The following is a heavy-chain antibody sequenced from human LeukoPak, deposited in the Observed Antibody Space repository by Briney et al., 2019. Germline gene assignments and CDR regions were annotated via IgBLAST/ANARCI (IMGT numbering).Heavy chain of an antibody. D-gene: IGHD3-16*01. CDR1: GCTYRRYS. Sequence: GGSLRLSCAASGCTYRRYSMNWVRPAPGKGLEWVSSISSSSSYIYYADSVKGRFTISRDNAKNSLYLQMNSLRAEDTAVYYWAREPGGVDYWGQGTLVTVSS. V-gene: IGHV3-21*04. CDR2: ISSSSSYI. J-gene: IGHJ4*02. CDR3: AREPGGVDY.